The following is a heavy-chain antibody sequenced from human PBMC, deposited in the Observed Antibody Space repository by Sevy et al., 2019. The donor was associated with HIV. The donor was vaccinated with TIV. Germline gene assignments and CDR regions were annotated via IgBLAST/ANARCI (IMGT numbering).Heavy chain of an antibody. CDR3: ASGSGSYYDAFHI. V-gene: IGHV4-59*01. CDR2: IYYSGST. J-gene: IGHJ3*02. CDR1: GGSISGNF. D-gene: IGHD1-26*01. Sequence: SETLSLTCSVSGGSISGNFRTWIRQPPGKGLEWIGYIYYSGSTNSNPSLKSRVSISLDTSKNQFSLRLNSVTAADTAVYYCASGSGSYYDAFHIWGQGTMVTVSS.